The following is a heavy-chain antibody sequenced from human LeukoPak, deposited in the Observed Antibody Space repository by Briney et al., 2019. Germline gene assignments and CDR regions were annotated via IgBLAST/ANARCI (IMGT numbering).Heavy chain of an antibody. CDR1: GFTFSNAW. D-gene: IGHD3-10*01. CDR3: TTGVIWFGELSPDYYYYYGMDV. Sequence: GGSLRLSCAASGFTFSNAWMSWVRQAPWKGLEWVGRIKSKTDGGTTDYAAPVKGRFTISRDDSKNTLYLQMNSLKTEDTAVYYCTTGVIWFGELSPDYYYYYGMDVWGQGTTVTVSS. J-gene: IGHJ6*02. CDR2: IKSKTDGGTT. V-gene: IGHV3-15*01.